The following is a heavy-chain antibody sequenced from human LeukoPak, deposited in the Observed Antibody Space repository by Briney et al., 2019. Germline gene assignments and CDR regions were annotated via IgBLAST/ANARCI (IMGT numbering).Heavy chain of an antibody. CDR2: ISSSSSTI. Sequence: PGGSLRLSCAASGFTFSSYSMNWVRQAPGKGLEWVSDISSSSSTIYYADSVKGRFTISRDNAKNSLYLQMNSLRAEDTAVYYCARGGAARPRLYYFDYWGQGTLVTVSS. D-gene: IGHD6-6*01. J-gene: IGHJ4*02. CDR1: GFTFSSYS. CDR3: ARGGAARPRLYYFDY. V-gene: IGHV3-48*01.